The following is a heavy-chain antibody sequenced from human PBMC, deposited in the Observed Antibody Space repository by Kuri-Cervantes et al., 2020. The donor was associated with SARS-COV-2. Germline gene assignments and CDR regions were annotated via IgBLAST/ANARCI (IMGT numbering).Heavy chain of an antibody. CDR1: GCTFRSYA. D-gene: IGHD1-26*01. CDR2: ISGSGGST. V-gene: IGHV3-23*01. J-gene: IGHJ4*02. CDR3: AKDVFSGSYYINKRFDY. Sequence: GGSLRLSCAASGCTFRSYAMIWVRQATGKGLEWVSAISGSGGSTYYADSVKGRFTISRDNSKNTLYLQMNSLRAEDTAVYYWAKDVFSGSYYINKRFDYWGQGTLVTVSS.